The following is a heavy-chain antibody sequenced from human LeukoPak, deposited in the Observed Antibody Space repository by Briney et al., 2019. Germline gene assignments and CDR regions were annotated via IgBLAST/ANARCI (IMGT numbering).Heavy chain of an antibody. CDR1: GFTFSSYA. D-gene: IGHD6-13*01. J-gene: IGHJ4*02. CDR3: ATAPDRYSSSGPWQREIDS. V-gene: IGHV3-30-3*01. CDR2: ISYGGSNK. Sequence: PGGSLRLSCAASGFTFSSYAMHWVRQAPGKGLEWVAVISYGGSNKYYADSVKGRFTISRDNSKNTLYLQMSSLRAEDTAVYYCATAPDRYSSSGPWQREIDSGGREPLVTVSS.